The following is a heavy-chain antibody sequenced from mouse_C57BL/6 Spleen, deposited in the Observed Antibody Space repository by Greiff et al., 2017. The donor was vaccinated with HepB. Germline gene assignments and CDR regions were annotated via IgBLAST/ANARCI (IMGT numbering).Heavy chain of an antibody. V-gene: IGHV1-55*01. D-gene: IGHD2-10*02. CDR1: GYTFTSYW. J-gene: IGHJ1*03. Sequence: QVQLQQSGAELVKPGASVKMSCKASGYTFTSYWITWVKQRPGQGLEWIGDIYPGSGSTNYNEKFKSKATLTVDTSSSTAYMQLSSLTSEDSAVYYCARRVVWEGWYFDVWGTGTTVTVSS. CDR2: IYPGSGST. CDR3: ARRVVWEGWYFDV.